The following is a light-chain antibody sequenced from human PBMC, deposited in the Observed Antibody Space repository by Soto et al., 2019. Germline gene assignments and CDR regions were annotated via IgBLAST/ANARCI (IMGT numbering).Light chain of an antibody. CDR2: DAS. Sequence: DIQMTQSPSTLSASVGDSVTITCRASERISSWLAWYQQKPGKVPKLLIYDASTLESGVPSRFSGSGFGTEFTLTISRLQPDDFATYYCQQYNSYSEAFGQGTKVDIK. CDR1: ERISSW. J-gene: IGKJ1*01. CDR3: QQYNSYSEA. V-gene: IGKV1-5*01.